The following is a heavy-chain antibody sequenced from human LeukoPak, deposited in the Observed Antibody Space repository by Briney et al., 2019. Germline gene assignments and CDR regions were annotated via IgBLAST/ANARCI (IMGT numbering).Heavy chain of an antibody. D-gene: IGHD4-23*01. V-gene: IGHV4-59*01. CDR1: GGSINNYY. J-gene: IGHJ3*02. Sequence: SETLSLTCTVSGGSINNYYWSWIRQAPGKGLQWIGYTYYTGDATYNPSLKSRVSISVDTSNNQFSLKLNSVTAADTAVYYCARGLAHDDGGAFDIWGQGTMVTVSS. CDR3: ARGLAHDDGGAFDI. CDR2: TYYTGDA.